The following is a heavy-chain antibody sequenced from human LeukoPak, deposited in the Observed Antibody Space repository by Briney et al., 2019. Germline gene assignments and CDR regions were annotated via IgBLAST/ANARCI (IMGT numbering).Heavy chain of an antibody. CDR2: MNHSGSA. V-gene: IGHV4-34*01. CDR1: GGSFSGYY. Sequence: SETLSLTCAVYGGSFSGYYWTWIRQPPGKGREGFGEMNHSGSANYNPSLKSRVTISVDTSKNQCSLRLSSVTAADTAVYYCARLKGATVAHNWFDPWGQGTLVTVSS. D-gene: IGHD6-19*01. CDR3: ARLKGATVAHNWFDP. J-gene: IGHJ5*02.